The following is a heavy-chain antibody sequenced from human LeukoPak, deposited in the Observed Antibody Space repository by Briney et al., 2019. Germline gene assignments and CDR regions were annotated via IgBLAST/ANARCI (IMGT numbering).Heavy chain of an antibody. J-gene: IGHJ3*02. Sequence: SETLSLTCAVSGGSISSSNWWSWVRQPPGKGLEWIGEIYHSGSTNYNPSLKSRVTISVDKSKNQFSLKLGSVTAADTAVYYCASVNPGVIAVAATDAFDIWGQGTMVTVSS. CDR1: GGSISSSNW. CDR2: IYHSGST. CDR3: ASVNPGVIAVAATDAFDI. V-gene: IGHV4-4*02. D-gene: IGHD6-19*01.